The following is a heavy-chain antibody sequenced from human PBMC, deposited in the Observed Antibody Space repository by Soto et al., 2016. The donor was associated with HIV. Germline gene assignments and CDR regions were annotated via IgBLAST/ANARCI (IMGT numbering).Heavy chain of an antibody. CDR1: GDSISGYY. CDR2: FYYSGAT. CDR3: ARLLTRQEGDGFSYSAFDI. Sequence: QVQLQESGPGLVKPSETLSLSCTVSGDSISGYYWSWIRQPPGKGLEWIGYFYYSGATNYNPSLKSRVSISVDTPKNQFSLKLNSVTAADTAVYYCARLLTRQEGDGFSYSAFDIWAVGQWSPSLQ. V-gene: IGHV4-59*08. D-gene: IGHD1-26*01. J-gene: IGHJ3*02.